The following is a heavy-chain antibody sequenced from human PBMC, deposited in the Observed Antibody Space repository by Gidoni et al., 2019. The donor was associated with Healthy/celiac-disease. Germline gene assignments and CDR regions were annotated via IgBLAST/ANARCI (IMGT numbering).Heavy chain of an antibody. V-gene: IGHV3-72*01. CDR3: ARVSYDSSGPRGLDP. Sequence: EVQLVESGGGLVQPGGSLRLSCAASGFTFSDHYMDWVRQAPGKGLEWVGRTRNKANSYTTEYAASVKGRFTISRDDSKNSLYLQMNSLKTEDTAVYYCARVSYDSSGPRGLDPWGQGTLVTVSS. D-gene: IGHD3-22*01. CDR2: TRNKANSYTT. J-gene: IGHJ5*02. CDR1: GFTFSDHY.